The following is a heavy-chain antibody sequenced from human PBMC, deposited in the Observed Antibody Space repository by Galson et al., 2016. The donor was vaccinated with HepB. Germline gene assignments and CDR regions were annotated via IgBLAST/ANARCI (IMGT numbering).Heavy chain of an antibody. J-gene: IGHJ3*02. V-gene: IGHV1-46*01. Sequence: SVKVSCKASGYTFITYYLHWVRQAPGQGLEWMGVINPRGGSTKYAQKFQGRVTMTSDTSTSTFYMDVSSLRPEDTAVSFCARGRPYYDDIGGDAFDIWGQGTTVTVSS. CDR1: GYTFITYY. CDR3: ARGRPYYDDIGGDAFDI. D-gene: IGHD3-22*01. CDR2: INPRGGST.